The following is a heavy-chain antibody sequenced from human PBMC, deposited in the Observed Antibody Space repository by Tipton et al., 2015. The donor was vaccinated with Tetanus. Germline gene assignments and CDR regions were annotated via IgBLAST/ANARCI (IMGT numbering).Heavy chain of an antibody. D-gene: IGHD1-26*01. CDR2: INSDGSST. Sequence: SLRLSCAASGFTFSSYWMHWVRQAPGKGLVWVSRINSDGSSTSYADSVKGRFTISRDNAKNTLSLQMNSLRAEDTAVYYCTTDYVGANAFYWGQGTLVTVSS. CDR1: GFTFSSYW. V-gene: IGHV3-74*01. CDR3: TTDYVGANAFY. J-gene: IGHJ4*02.